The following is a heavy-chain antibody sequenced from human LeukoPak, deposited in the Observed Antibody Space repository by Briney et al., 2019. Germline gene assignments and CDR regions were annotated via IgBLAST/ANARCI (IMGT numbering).Heavy chain of an antibody. CDR2: ISGSGGST. D-gene: IGHD6-13*01. V-gene: IGHV3-23*01. CDR3: AKDHSSSWYRNFDY. CDR1: GFTFSSYG. J-gene: IGHJ4*02. Sequence: GGTLRLSCAASGFTFSSYGMSWVRQAPGKGLEWVSAISGSGGSTYYADSVKGRFTTSRDNSKNTLYLQMNSLRAEDTAVYYCAKDHSSSWYRNFDYWGQGTLVTVSS.